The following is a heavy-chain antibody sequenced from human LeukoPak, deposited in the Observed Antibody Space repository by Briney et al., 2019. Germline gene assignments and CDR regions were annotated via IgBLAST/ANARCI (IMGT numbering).Heavy chain of an antibody. CDR2: INSDGSST. CDR1: GFTFSTYW. J-gene: IGHJ4*02. V-gene: IGHV3-74*01. Sequence: GGSLRLPCAASGFTFSTYWMHWVRQAPGKGLVWVSRINSDGSSTNYADSVKGRFTISRGNAKNTLYLQMNSLRAEDTAVYYCARDYGEGGYYFDYWGQGTLVTVSS. D-gene: IGHD4-17*01. CDR3: ARDYGEGGYYFDY.